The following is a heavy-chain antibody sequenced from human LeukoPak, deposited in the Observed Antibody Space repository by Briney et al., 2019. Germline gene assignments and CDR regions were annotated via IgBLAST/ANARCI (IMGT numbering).Heavy chain of an antibody. V-gene: IGHV3-74*01. CDR3: ATNYYGSGPDH. D-gene: IGHD3-10*01. Sequence: GGSLRLSCAASGFTFSSYWMHWVRQAPGKGLVWVSRIKSDGSSTTYADSVKGRFTISRDNAKNTLYLQMNSLRAEDTAVYYCATNYYGSGPDHWGQGALVTVSS. J-gene: IGHJ4*02. CDR2: IKSDGSST. CDR1: GFTFSSYW.